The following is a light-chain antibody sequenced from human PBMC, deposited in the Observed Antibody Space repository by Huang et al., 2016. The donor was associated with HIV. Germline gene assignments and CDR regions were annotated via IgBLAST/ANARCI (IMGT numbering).Light chain of an antibody. J-gene: IGKJ2*01. CDR1: QSLLHRNGYNY. CDR3: MQALETPYT. CDR2: WSS. Sequence: DIVMTQSPLSLPVTPGEPASISCRSSQSLLHRNGYNYLDWYLQKPGQSPQLLIYWSSNRASGVPVRVSGSGSGTDVTLKISRMEAEDGGVYYCMQALETPYTFGQGTKLEIK. V-gene: IGKV2-28*01.